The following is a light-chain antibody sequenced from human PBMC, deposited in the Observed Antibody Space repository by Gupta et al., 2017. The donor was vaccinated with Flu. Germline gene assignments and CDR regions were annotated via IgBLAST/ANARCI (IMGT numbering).Light chain of an antibody. CDR3: RQALQAPPT. V-gene: IGKV2-28*01. CDR2: MGS. Sequence: DIVMTQSPLSLPVTPGEPASISCRSSQSLLHSNGYNYLDWYVLKPGQSPQLLIYMGSSRASGVPDRFSGSGSGTXFTLKIXGVEAEDVGTYYCRQALQAPPTFGXGTKVEVK. J-gene: IGKJ1*01. CDR1: QSLLHSNGYNY.